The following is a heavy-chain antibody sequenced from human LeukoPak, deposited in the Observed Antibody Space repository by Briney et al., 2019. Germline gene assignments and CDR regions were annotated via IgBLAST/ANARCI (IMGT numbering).Heavy chain of an antibody. D-gene: IGHD1-26*01. CDR1: GYTFTGYY. CDR2: INPNSGGT. Sequence: ASVKVSCKASGYTFTGYYMHWVRQAPGQGLEWMGWINPNSGGTNYAQKFQGRVTMTRDTSISTAYMEPSRLRSDDTAVYYCARDYSGSYEEFDYWGQGTLVTVSS. J-gene: IGHJ4*02. V-gene: IGHV1-2*02. CDR3: ARDYSGSYEEFDY.